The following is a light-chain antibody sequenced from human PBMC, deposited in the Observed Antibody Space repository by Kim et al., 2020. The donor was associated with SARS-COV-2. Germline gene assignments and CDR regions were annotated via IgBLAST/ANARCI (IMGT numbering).Light chain of an antibody. J-gene: IGLJ3*02. CDR3: GSYAGSKTFL. CDR2: EVS. CDR1: SSDIGRYNY. V-gene: IGLV2-8*01. Sequence: QSALTQPPSASGSPGQSVTISCTGTSSDIGRYNYVSWYQHHPGKAPKLMISEVSKRPSGVPDRFSGSKSGNTASLTVSGLQTEDEADYYCGSYAGSKTFLFGGRTQLTVL.